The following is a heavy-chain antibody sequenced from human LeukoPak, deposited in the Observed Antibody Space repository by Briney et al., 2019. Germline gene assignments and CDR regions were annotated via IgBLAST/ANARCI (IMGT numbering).Heavy chain of an antibody. CDR3: ARVGRAMTAAGFGAFDI. V-gene: IGHV3-7*03. CDR1: GFMFSSYW. CDR2: IRQDGGEG. D-gene: IGHD6-13*01. Sequence: GGSLRLSCAASGFMFSSYWMTWVRQAPGKGLEWVANIRQDGGEGYYVDSVKGRFTVSRDNAKNSLYLQMNGLRAEDTAVYYCARVGRAMTAAGFGAFDIWGQGTMVTVSS. J-gene: IGHJ3*02.